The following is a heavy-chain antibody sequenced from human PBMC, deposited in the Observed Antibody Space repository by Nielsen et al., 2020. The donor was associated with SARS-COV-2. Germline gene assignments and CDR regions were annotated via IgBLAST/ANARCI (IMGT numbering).Heavy chain of an antibody. V-gene: IGHV3-30-3*01. CDR3: AGGSGSYSYYYGMDV. CDR2: ISYDGSNK. Sequence: GGSLRLSCAASGFTFDDYAMHWVRQAPGKGLEWVAVISYDGSNKYYADSVKGRFTISRDNSKNTLYLQMNSLRAEDTAVYYCAGGSGSYSYYYGMDVWGQGTTVTVSS. J-gene: IGHJ6*02. CDR1: GFTFDDYA. D-gene: IGHD3-10*01.